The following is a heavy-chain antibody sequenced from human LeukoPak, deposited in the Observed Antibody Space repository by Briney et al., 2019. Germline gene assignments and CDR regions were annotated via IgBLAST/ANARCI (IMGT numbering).Heavy chain of an antibody. J-gene: IGHJ4*02. CDR3: ARLVTTSTLDD. D-gene: IGHD4-17*01. CDR1: GGSISSGGYY. CDR2: IYYSGST. Sequence: SQTLSLTCTVSGGSISSGGYYWSWLRQHPGKGLEWIGYIYYSGSTYYNPSLKSRVTISVDTSKNQFSLKLSSVTAADTAVYYCARLVTTSTLDDWGQGTLVTVSS. V-gene: IGHV4-31*03.